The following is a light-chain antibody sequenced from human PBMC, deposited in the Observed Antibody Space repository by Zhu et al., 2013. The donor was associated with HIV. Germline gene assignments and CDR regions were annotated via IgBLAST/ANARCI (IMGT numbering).Light chain of an antibody. Sequence: QSVLTQPPSASGTPGQRVTISCSGASSNIGGNAVNWYQQLPGTAPKLLIYGNNQRPSGAPDRFSGSKSGTSASLAISGLQSEDEADYYCAAWDDSLNGWVFGGGTKLTVL. CDR1: SSNIGGNA. J-gene: IGLJ3*02. CDR2: GNN. V-gene: IGLV1-44*01. CDR3: AAWDDSLNGWV.